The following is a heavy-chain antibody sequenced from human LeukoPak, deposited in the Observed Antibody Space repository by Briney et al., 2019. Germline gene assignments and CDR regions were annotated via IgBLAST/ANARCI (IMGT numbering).Heavy chain of an antibody. CDR3: ARVGTYYRSLDS. V-gene: IGHV4-59*01. J-gene: IGHJ4*02. D-gene: IGHD3-10*01. CDR1: GGSINDAS. Sequence: PSETLSLTCTVSGGSINDASWNWIRKPPGQGLEWIGYIYHSGGTNYNPSLKSRVTISLDTSKNQFSLKLSSVTAADTAVYCCARVGTYYRSLDSWGQGTLVTVSS. CDR2: IYHSGGT.